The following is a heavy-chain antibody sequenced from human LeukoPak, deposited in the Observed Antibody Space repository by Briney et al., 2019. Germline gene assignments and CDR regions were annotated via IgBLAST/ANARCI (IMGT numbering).Heavy chain of an antibody. J-gene: IGHJ4*02. CDR3: ARGYSYGYLAY. V-gene: IGHV1-2*04. CDR1: GYTLTGYY. D-gene: IGHD5-18*01. Sequence: ASVKVSCKASGYTLTGYYMHWVRQAPGQGLEWMGWIDPNSGGTNYAQKFQGWVTMTRDTSISTAYMELSRLRSDDTAVYYCARGYSYGYLAYWGQGTLATVSS. CDR2: IDPNSGGT.